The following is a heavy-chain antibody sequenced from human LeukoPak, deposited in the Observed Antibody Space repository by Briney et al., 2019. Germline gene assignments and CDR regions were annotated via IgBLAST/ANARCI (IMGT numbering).Heavy chain of an antibody. D-gene: IGHD5-18*01. CDR2: IVADGRTT. V-gene: IGHV3-74*01. CDR3: AKRIQSAMATGY. CDR1: GFTFSSYW. Sequence: GGSLRLSCAASGFTFSSYWMHWVRQAPGKGLVWVSRIVADGRTTTYADSVKGRFTISRDNSKNTLYLQMNSLRAEDTAVYYCAKRIQSAMATGYWGQGTLVTVSS. J-gene: IGHJ4*02.